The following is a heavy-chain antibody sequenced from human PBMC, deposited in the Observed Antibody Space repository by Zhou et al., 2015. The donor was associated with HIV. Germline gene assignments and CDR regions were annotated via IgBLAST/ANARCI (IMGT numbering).Heavy chain of an antibody. CDR1: GFTFSSYG. D-gene: IGHD6-13*01. J-gene: IGHJ3*02. V-gene: IGHV3-30*03. Sequence: QVQLVESGGGVVQPGRSLRLSCAASGFTFSSYGMHWVRQAPGKGLEWVAVISYDGSNKYYADSVKGRFTISRDNSKNTLYLQMNSLRAEDTAVYYCAREGQQLVREAFDIWGQGTMVTVSS. CDR2: ISYDGSNK. CDR3: AREGQQLVREAFDI.